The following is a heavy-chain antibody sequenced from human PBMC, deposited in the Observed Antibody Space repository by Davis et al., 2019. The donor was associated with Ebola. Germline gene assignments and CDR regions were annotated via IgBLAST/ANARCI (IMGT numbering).Heavy chain of an antibody. CDR1: AFSFSDYW. V-gene: IGHV3-74*01. J-gene: IGHJ6*02. CDR3: ARTYYYYDMDV. CDR2: ITSDGSIT. Sequence: GESLKISCAASAFSFSDYWMHWVRQAPGKGLVWVSRITSDGSITDYADSVKDRFTISRDHAKNKLYLQMRSLRADDTAGYYCARTYYYYDMDVWGQGTTVIVSS.